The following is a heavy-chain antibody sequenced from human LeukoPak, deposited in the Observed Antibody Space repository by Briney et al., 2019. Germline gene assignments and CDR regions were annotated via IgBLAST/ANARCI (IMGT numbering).Heavy chain of an antibody. V-gene: IGHV3-23*01. CDR2: ISGSGGST. CDR1: GFTFSSYS. J-gene: IGHJ4*02. D-gene: IGHD3-3*01. CDR3: AKEEGYDFWSGPLGY. Sequence: PGGSLRLSCAASGFTFSSYSMSWVRQAPGKGLEWVLAISGSGGSTYYADSVKGRFTISRDNSKNTLYLQMNSLRAEDTAVYYCAKEEGYDFWSGPLGYWGQGTLVTVSS.